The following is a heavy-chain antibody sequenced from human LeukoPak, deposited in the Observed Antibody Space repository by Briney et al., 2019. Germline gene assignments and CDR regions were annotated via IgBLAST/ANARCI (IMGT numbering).Heavy chain of an antibody. Sequence: GGSLRLSCAAPGITFSNYNMNWVRQAPGKGLEWVSSITSSSSYTFYAGSVKGRFTISRDNAKNSLYLQMNSLRAEDTAVYYCARDLSRRAPAYDYWGQGTLVTVSS. V-gene: IGHV3-21*01. J-gene: IGHJ4*02. D-gene: IGHD2-2*01. CDR1: GITFSNYN. CDR3: ARDLSRRAPAYDY. CDR2: ITSSSSYT.